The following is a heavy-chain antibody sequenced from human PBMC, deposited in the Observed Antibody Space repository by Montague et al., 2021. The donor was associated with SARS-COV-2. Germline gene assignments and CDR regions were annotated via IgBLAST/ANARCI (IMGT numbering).Heavy chain of an antibody. CDR1: GGPISGYY. D-gene: IGHD6-13*01. CDR3: ARDRFIAGGRLPHGFDP. J-gene: IGHJ5*02. CDR2: IYYSGGT. Sequence: SETLSLTCSVSGGPISGYYRSWIRQSPGKGLEWIRYIYYSGGTIXNPSLKSRVIISVDTSKSQFSLKLSSVTAADTAVYYCARDRFIAGGRLPHGFDPWGQGTLVTVPS. V-gene: IGHV4-59*01.